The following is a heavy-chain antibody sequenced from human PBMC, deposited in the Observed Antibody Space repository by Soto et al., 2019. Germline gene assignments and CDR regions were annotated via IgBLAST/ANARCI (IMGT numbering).Heavy chain of an antibody. CDR3: ARAQGIIVVVVADTTGPPGALDY. J-gene: IGHJ4*02. CDR1: GYTFTSYY. V-gene: IGHV1-46*01. Sequence: ASVKVSCKASGYTFTSYYMHWVRQAPGQGLEWMGIINPSGGSTSYAQKFQGRVTMTRDTSTSTVYMELSSLRSEDTAVYYCARAQGIIVVVVADTTGPPGALDYWGQGNLVTVSS. CDR2: INPSGGST. D-gene: IGHD2-15*01.